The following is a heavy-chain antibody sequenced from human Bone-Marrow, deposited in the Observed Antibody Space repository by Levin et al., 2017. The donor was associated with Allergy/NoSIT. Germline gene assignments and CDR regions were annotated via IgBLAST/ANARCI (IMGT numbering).Heavy chain of an antibody. J-gene: IGHJ5*01. CDR1: GYTFTGSY. CDR3: ARYYNSYDS. Sequence: GESLKISCKASGYTFTGSYVHWVRQTPRHGLEWMGRINPNSGVPNYAQRFQGRVAMTRDTSISTAYMELGRLGSDDTAVYYCARYYNSYDSWGQGTLVTVSS. V-gene: IGHV1-2*06. CDR2: INPNSGVP. D-gene: IGHD3-10*01.